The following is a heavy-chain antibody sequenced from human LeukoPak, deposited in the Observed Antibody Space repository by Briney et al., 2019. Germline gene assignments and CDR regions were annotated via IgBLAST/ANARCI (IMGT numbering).Heavy chain of an antibody. Sequence: SETLSLTRTVSGGSISSYYWSWIRQPPGKGLEWIGYIYYSGSTNYNPSLKSRVTISVDTSKNQFSLKLSSVTAADTAVYYCAREGWNYLDYWGQGTLVTVSS. J-gene: IGHJ4*02. D-gene: IGHD6-19*01. V-gene: IGHV4-59*01. CDR2: IYYSGST. CDR1: GGSISSYY. CDR3: AREGWNYLDY.